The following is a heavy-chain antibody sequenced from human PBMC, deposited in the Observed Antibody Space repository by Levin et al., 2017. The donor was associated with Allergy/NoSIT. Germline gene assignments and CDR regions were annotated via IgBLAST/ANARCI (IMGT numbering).Heavy chain of an antibody. CDR1: GGTFSSYT. CDR3: ARDHGRRYCSGGSCYNWFDP. CDR2: IIPILGVT. J-gene: IGHJ5*02. D-gene: IGHD2-15*01. V-gene: IGHV1-69*04. Sequence: SVKVSCKASGGTFSSYTISWVRQAPGQGLTWMGMIIPILGVTNYAQKFQGRVTITADTSTSTAYMELSSLRSEDTAVYYCARDHGRRYCSGGSCYNWFDPWGQGTLVTVSS.